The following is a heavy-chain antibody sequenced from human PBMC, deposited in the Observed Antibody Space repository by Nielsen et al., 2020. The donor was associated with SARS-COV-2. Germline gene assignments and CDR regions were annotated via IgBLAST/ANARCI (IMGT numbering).Heavy chain of an antibody. J-gene: IGHJ4*02. Sequence: GGSLRLSCAASGFTFSSYAMSWVRQAPGKGLEWVSGISWNSGSIGYADSVKGRFTISRDNAKNSLYLQMNSLRAEDTALYYCAKGPGDYYDSSGYDYWGQGTLVTVSS. CDR1: GFTFSSYA. CDR2: ISWNSGSI. V-gene: IGHV3-9*01. CDR3: AKGPGDYYDSSGYDY. D-gene: IGHD3-22*01.